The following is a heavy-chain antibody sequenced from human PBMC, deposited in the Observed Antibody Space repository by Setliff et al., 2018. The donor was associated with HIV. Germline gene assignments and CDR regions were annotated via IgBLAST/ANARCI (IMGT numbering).Heavy chain of an antibody. V-gene: IGHV4-59*11. D-gene: IGHD2-21*02. CDR3: ARELGRTVDY. Sequence: SETLSLTCTVSGGSMTSHFWGWIRQPPGKGLEWIGYVHHGGTANYNPSLKSRVPMSVDRSRNQVSLNLNSVTAADTAVYYCARELGRTVDYWGQGALVTVSS. CDR1: GGSMTSHF. CDR2: VHHGGTA. J-gene: IGHJ4*02.